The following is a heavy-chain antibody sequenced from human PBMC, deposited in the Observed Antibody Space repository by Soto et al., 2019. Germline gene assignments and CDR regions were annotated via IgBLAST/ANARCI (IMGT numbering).Heavy chain of an antibody. D-gene: IGHD2-2*01. Sequence: ASVKVSCKASGYTFTNYAIHWVRQAPGQRLEWMGWINAGNGKTKYSQNFQGRVTMTRDTSTSTVYMELNSLRSEDTAVYYCVRESTPTRWFDPWGQGTLVTVSS. CDR1: GYTFTNYA. V-gene: IGHV1-3*01. CDR2: INAGNGKT. J-gene: IGHJ5*02. CDR3: VRESTPTRWFDP.